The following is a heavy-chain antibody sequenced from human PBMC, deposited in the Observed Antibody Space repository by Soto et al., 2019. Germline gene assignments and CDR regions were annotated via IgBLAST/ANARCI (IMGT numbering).Heavy chain of an antibody. CDR2: ISGSGGST. CDR3: AKAPFSSSANGY. V-gene: IGHV3-23*01. J-gene: IGHJ4*02. D-gene: IGHD6-6*01. Sequence: EVQLLESGGGLVQPGGSLRLSCAASGFTFSSYAMSWVRQAPEKGLEWVSAISGSGGSTNYADSVKGRFTMSRDNSKNTLYLQMTGLRAEDTAVYYCAKAPFSSSANGYWGQGTLVTVSS. CDR1: GFTFSSYA.